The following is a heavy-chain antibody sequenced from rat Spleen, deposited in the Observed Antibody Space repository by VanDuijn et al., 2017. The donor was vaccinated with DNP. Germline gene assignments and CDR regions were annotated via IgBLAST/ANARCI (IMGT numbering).Heavy chain of an antibody. Sequence: EVQLQESGPGLVRPSQSLSLTCSVTGYSITSSYRWNWIRKFPGNKLEWVGHISYSGSTSYNPSLKSQISITRDTSKNQFFLHLNSVTTEDTATYYCARWSDYFDYWGQGVMVTVSS. J-gene: IGHJ2*01. CDR1: GYSITSSY. V-gene: IGHV3-1*01. CDR2: ISYSGST. CDR3: ARWSDYFDY.